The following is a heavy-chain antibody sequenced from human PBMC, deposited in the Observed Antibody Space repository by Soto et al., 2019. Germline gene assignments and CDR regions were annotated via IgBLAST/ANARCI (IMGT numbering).Heavy chain of an antibody. J-gene: IGHJ5*02. Sequence: EVQLVESGGGLVQPGGSLKLSCAASGFTFSGSAMHWVRQASGKGLEWVGRIRSKANSYATAYAASVKGRFTISRDDSKTTAYLQMNSLKTEDTAVYYCTREAITIFGVVIPVDPWGQGTLVTVSS. D-gene: IGHD3-3*01. CDR3: TREAITIFGVVIPVDP. CDR2: IRSKANSYAT. V-gene: IGHV3-73*01. CDR1: GFTFSGSA.